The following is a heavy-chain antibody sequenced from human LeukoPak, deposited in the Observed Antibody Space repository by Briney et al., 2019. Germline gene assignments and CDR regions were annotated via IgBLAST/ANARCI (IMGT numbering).Heavy chain of an antibody. CDR3: ARGSSSWYRSQSWFDP. J-gene: IGHJ5*02. D-gene: IGHD6-13*01. CDR2: IKQDGSEK. CDR1: GFTFSSYW. V-gene: IGHV3-7*04. Sequence: GGSLRLSCAASGFTFSSYWMSWVRQAPGKGLEWVANIKQDGSEKYYVDSVKGRFTISRDNAKNSLYLQMNSLRAEDTAVYYCARGSSSWYRSQSWFDPWGQGTLVTVSS.